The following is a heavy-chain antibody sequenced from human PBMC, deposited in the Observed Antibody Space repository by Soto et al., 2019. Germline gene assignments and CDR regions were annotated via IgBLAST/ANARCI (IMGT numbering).Heavy chain of an antibody. Sequence: ASVKVSCKASGYTFTSYGISWVRQAPGQGLEWMGWISAYNGNTNYAQKLQGRVTMTTDTSTSTAYMELRSLRSDDTAVYYCARVRHGDLKYYYYYYMDVWGKGTTVTVSS. CDR2: ISAYNGNT. D-gene: IGHD4-17*01. CDR3: ARVRHGDLKYYYYYYMDV. CDR1: GYTFTSYG. J-gene: IGHJ6*03. V-gene: IGHV1-18*01.